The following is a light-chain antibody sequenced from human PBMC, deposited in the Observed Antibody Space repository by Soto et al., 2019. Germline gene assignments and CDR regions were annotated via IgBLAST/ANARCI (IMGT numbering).Light chain of an antibody. CDR1: SGSIASNY. V-gene: IGLV6-57*04. CDR2: EDN. Sequence: NFMLTQPHSVSESPGKTVTISCTRSSGSIASNYVQWYQQRPGSAPTTVIYEDNQRPSGVPDRFSGSIDSSFNSASLTISGLKTEDEADYYCQSYDSSNYWVFGGGTKLTVL. CDR3: QSYDSSNYWV. J-gene: IGLJ3*02.